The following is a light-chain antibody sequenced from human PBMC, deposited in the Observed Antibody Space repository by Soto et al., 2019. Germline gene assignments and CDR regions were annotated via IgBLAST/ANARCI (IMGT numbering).Light chain of an antibody. CDR3: QQRRNWPPLT. V-gene: IGKV3-11*01. CDR1: ESVDIY. Sequence: ETVLTQSPATLSLSPRETATLSCRASESVDIYLAWYQQKPGQAPRLLIYHASNRATGIPARFSGSGSGTDFPLTTSRLEPEDSAVYYCQQRRNWPPLTFGGGTRVEI. CDR2: HAS. J-gene: IGKJ4*01.